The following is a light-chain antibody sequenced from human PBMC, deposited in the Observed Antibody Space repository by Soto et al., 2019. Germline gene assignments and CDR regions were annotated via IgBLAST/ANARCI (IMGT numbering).Light chain of an antibody. Sequence: DIQLTQSPSFLSASVGDRVTITCRASQDISNFLAWYQQKPGKAPKLLIYAASTLQSGVPPRFSGSGSGREFTLTISSLQPEDFATYHCQQLNSYPIATFGGGTKVDIK. CDR2: AAS. CDR1: QDISNF. V-gene: IGKV1-9*01. J-gene: IGKJ4*01. CDR3: QQLNSYPIAT.